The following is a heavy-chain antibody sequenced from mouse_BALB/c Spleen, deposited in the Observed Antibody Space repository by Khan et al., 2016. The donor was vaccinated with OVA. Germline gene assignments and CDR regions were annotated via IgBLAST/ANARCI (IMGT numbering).Heavy chain of an antibody. Sequence: QIQLVQSGPELKKPGETVRISCKASGYTFTTAGIQWVQKMPGKGLKWIGWINTHSGVPKYAEDFKGRFAFSLEISVSTAYLQKTNLKNEDTATYFRARGGAAYYRNDGSAMEYWGQGTSVTVSS. CDR1: GYTFTTAG. CDR2: INTHSGVP. V-gene: IGHV9-4*02. D-gene: IGHD2-14*01. J-gene: IGHJ4*01. CDR3: ARGGAAYYRNDGSAMEY.